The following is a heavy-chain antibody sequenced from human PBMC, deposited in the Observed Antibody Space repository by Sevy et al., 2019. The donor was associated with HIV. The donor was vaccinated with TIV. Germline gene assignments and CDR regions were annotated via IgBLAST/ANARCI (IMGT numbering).Heavy chain of an antibody. CDR2: ISPIFGTA. V-gene: IGHV1-69*13. Sequence: ASVKVSCKASGGTFSSYAISWVRQAPGQGLEWMGGISPIFGTANYAQKFQGRVTITADESTSTAYMELSSLRSEDTAVYYCAREGEVPAGMPAYVGYYYGMDVWGQGTTVTVSS. CDR1: GGTFSSYA. J-gene: IGHJ6*02. D-gene: IGHD2-2*01. CDR3: AREGEVPAGMPAYVGYYYGMDV.